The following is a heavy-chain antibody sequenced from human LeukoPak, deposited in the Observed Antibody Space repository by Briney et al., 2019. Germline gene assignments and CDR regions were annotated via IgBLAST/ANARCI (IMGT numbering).Heavy chain of an antibody. V-gene: IGHV3-23*01. Sequence: GGSLRLSCAASGFTFSSYGMSWVRQAPGKGLEWVSAISGSGGSTYYADSVKGRFTISRDNSKNTLYLQMNSLRAEDTAVYYCAKASVLLWFGELFLFDYWGQGTLVTVSS. J-gene: IGHJ4*02. D-gene: IGHD3-10*01. CDR3: AKASVLLWFGELFLFDY. CDR1: GFTFSSYG. CDR2: ISGSGGST.